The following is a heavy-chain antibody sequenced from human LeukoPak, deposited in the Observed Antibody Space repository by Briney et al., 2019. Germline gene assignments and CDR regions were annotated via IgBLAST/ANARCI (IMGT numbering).Heavy chain of an antibody. CDR2: IYYSGTT. D-gene: IGHD5-12*01. CDR3: ARGFDSKSTYFDY. Sequence: PSETLSLTCTVSGGSISNSYWNWIRQPPGKGLEWIGYIYYSGTTKYNPSLRSRVTTSVDTSKNQFSLRLTSVTAADTAVYYCARGFDSKSTYFDYWGQGTLVTVSS. J-gene: IGHJ4*02. V-gene: IGHV4-59*01. CDR1: GGSISNSY.